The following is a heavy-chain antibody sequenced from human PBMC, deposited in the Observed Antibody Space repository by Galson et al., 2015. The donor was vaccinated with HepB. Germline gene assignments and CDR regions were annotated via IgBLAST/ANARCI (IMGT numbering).Heavy chain of an antibody. D-gene: IGHD6-13*01. V-gene: IGHV4-34*01. Sequence: LSLTCAVYGGSFSGYYWSWIRQPPGKGLEWIGEINHSGSTNYNPSLKSRVTISVDTSKNQFSLKLSSVTAADTAVYYCARVSSSWYHFDYWGQGTLVTVSS. J-gene: IGHJ4*02. CDR1: GGSFSGYY. CDR2: INHSGST. CDR3: ARVSSSWYHFDY.